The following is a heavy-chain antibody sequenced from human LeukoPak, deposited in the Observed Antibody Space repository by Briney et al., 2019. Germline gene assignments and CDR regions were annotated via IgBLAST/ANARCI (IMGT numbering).Heavy chain of an antibody. D-gene: IGHD3-22*01. Sequence: GGSLRLPCAASGFTFSSYWMHWVRQAPGKGLVWVLRINSDGSSTSYADSVKGRFTISRDNAKNTLYLQMNSLRAEDTAVYYCAKDLYDSSGYYFAYYYYGMDVWGQGTTATVSS. CDR1: GFTFSSYW. J-gene: IGHJ6*02. V-gene: IGHV3-74*01. CDR3: AKDLYDSSGYYFAYYYYGMDV. CDR2: INSDGSST.